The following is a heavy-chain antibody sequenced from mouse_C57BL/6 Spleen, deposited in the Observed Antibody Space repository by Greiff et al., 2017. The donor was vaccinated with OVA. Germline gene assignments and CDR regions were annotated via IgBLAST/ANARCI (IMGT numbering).Heavy chain of an antibody. V-gene: IGHV1-15*01. CDR3: TRSPMVTTEYLAMDY. CDR1: CYTFPDYV. Sequence: VNLVASGAELVRPGASVTLSCKASCYTFPDYVMHWVKQTPVHGLEWIGAIEPETGGTAYKQKFKGKAILTADKSSSTAYMELRSLTSEDSAVYYCTRSPMVTTEYLAMDYWGQGTSVTVSS. J-gene: IGHJ4*01. CDR2: IEPETGGT. D-gene: IGHD2-2*01.